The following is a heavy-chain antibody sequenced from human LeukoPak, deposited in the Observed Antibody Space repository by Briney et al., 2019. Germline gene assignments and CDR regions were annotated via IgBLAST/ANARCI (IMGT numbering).Heavy chain of an antibody. D-gene: IGHD3-9*01. V-gene: IGHV4-59*01. CDR1: GGSISSYY. CDR2: IYYSGST. Sequence: PSETLSLTCTVSGGSISSYYWSWIRQPPGKGLEWIGYIYYSGSTNYNPSLKSRVTISVDTSKNQFPLKLSSVTAADTAVYYCARVQADYDILTGQGAFDIWGQGTMVTVSS. J-gene: IGHJ3*02. CDR3: ARVQADYDILTGQGAFDI.